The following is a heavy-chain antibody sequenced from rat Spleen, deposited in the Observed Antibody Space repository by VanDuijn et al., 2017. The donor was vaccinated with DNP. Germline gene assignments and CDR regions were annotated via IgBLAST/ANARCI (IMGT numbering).Heavy chain of an antibody. CDR2: ISTGRGTT. CDR1: GFSVSNYY. Sequence: EVQLVESGGGLVQPGRSMTLSCAASGFSVSNYYMAWVRQAQSTGLEWVASISTGRGTTYYRDSVTGRLTISRDNAKNTLYLQVDILRSEDTATYYCARHMDTGPYYAMDVWGQGISVTVSS. V-gene: IGHV5-25*01. CDR3: ARHMDTGPYYAMDV. D-gene: IGHD4-1*01. J-gene: IGHJ4*01.